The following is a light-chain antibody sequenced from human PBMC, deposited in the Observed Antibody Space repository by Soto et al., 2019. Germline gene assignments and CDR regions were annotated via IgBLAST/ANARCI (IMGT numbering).Light chain of an antibody. V-gene: IGKV3-20*01. CDR1: QYIRNNY. CDR2: GAS. CDR3: QQYSSSPRT. Sequence: DTVLTQSPGILSLSPGERATLSCRTSQYIRNNYLAWYQQRAGQAPRLLIYGASNRADGIPDRFRGSGYGTDFALTISRLEPEDFAAYYCQQYSSSPRTFGQETKLEIK. J-gene: IGKJ2*01.